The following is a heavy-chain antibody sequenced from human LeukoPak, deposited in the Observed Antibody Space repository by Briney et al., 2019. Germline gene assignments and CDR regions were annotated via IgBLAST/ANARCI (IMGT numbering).Heavy chain of an antibody. J-gene: IGHJ4*02. CDR1: GFTFDDYD. Sequence: GGSLRLSCAASGFTFDDYDMTWVRQAPGKGLGWVSGINWTGGTTGYADSVKGRFTISRDNAKNSLYLQMNSLRAEDTALYYCARGFLEWSFDYWGQGTLVTVSS. CDR3: ARGFLEWSFDY. V-gene: IGHV3-20*04. CDR2: INWTGGTT. D-gene: IGHD3-3*01.